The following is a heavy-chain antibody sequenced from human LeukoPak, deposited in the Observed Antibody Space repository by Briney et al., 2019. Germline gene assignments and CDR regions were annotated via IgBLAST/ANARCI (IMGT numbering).Heavy chain of an antibody. D-gene: IGHD6-13*01. Sequence: GGSLRLSCAASDFTFIAYDMSWVRQAPGKGLEWVSGIGSSGHSTFYADSVKGRFTISRDNSKNTLFLQMNSLRVEDTAIYYCAKFLGIAAAADVFDLWGQGTMVTVSS. CDR2: IGSSGHST. J-gene: IGHJ3*01. CDR3: AKFLGIAAAADVFDL. V-gene: IGHV3-23*01. CDR1: DFTFIAYD.